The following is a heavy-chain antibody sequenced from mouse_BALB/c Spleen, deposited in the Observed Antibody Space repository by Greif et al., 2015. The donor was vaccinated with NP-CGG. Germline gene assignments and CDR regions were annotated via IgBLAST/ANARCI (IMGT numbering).Heavy chain of an antibody. J-gene: IGHJ2*01. V-gene: IGHV5-9-4*01. D-gene: IGHD2-14*01. CDR3: ARDRDYRYGFDY. CDR1: GFTFSSYA. Sequence: EVMLVESGGGLVKPGGSLKLSCAASGFTFSSYAMSWVRQSPEKRLEWVAEISSGGSYTYYPDTVTGRFTISRDNAKNALYLEMSSLRSEDTAMYYCARDRDYRYGFDYGGQGTTLTVAS. CDR2: ISSGGSYT.